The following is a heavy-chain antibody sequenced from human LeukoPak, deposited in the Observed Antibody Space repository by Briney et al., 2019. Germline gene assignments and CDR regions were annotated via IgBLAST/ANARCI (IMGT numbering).Heavy chain of an antibody. CDR2: ISWNSGSI. Sequence: PGGSLRLSCAASGFTFDDYAMHWVRQAPGKGLEWVSGISWNSGSIGYADSVKGRFTISRDNAKNSLYLQMNSLRAEDTAVYYCAKDYYYGSGSYWGAFDIWGQGTMVTVSS. D-gene: IGHD3-10*01. V-gene: IGHV3-9*01. CDR1: GFTFDDYA. CDR3: AKDYYYGSGSYWGAFDI. J-gene: IGHJ3*02.